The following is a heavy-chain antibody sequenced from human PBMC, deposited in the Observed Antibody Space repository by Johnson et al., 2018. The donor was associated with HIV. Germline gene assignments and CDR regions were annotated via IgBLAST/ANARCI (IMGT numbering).Heavy chain of an antibody. J-gene: IGHJ3*02. CDR3: ARGISQPYYNFWSGYHYPDAFDI. Sequence: MQLVESGGGVVQPGRSLRLSCAASGFTFSSYAMSWVRQAPGKGLEWVSAISGSGGSTYYADSVKGRFTISRDNSKNTLYLQMNSLRAGDTAVYYCARGISQPYYNFWSGYHYPDAFDIWGQGTMVTVSS. D-gene: IGHD3-3*01. CDR1: GFTFSSYA. V-gene: IGHV3-23*04. CDR2: ISGSGGST.